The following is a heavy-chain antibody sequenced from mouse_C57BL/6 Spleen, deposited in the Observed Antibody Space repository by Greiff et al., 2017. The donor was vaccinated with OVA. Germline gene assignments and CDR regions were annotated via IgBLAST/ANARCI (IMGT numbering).Heavy chain of an antibody. J-gene: IGHJ4*01. V-gene: IGHV5-17*01. CDR3: AKGLRRAMDY. D-gene: IGHD2-4*01. CDR2: ISSGSSTI. Sequence: DVKLVESGGGLVKPGGSLKLSCAASGFTFSDYGMHWVRQAPEKGLEWVAYISSGSSTIYYADTVKGRFTISRDNAKNTLFLQMTSLRSEDTAMYYCAKGLRRAMDYWGQGTSVTVSS. CDR1: GFTFSDYG.